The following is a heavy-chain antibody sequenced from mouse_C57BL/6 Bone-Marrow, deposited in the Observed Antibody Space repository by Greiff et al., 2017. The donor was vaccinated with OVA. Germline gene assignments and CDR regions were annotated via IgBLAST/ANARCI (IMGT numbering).Heavy chain of an antibody. Sequence: QVQLQESGSELRSPGSSVKLSCKDFDSEVFPIAYMSWVRQKPGHGFEWIGGILPSIGRTIYGEKFEDKATLDADTLSNTAYLELNSLTSEDSAIYYCARRGNFITTVVAKLYWYFDVWGTGTTVTVSA. CDR3: ARRGNFITTVVAKLYWYFDV. D-gene: IGHD1-1*01. CDR1: DSEVFPIAY. CDR2: ILPSIGRT. J-gene: IGHJ1*03. V-gene: IGHV15-2*01.